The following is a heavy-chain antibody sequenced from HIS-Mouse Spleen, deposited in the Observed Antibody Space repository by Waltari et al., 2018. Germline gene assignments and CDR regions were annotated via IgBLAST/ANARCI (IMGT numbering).Heavy chain of an antibody. CDR3: ARLTGTTSGWFDP. CDR2: IYSCGST. D-gene: IGHD1-20*01. Sequence: EVQLVESGGGLIQPGGSLRLSCAASGFTVSSNCMRWVRQAPGKGLEWVSVIYSCGSTYYADSVKGRFTISRDNSKNTLYLQMNSLRAEDTAVYYCARLTGTTSGWFDPWGQGTLVTVSS. CDR1: GFTVSSNC. V-gene: IGHV3-66*03. J-gene: IGHJ5*02.